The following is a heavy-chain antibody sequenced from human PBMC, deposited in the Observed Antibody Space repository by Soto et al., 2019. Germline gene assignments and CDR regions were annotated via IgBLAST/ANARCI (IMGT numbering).Heavy chain of an antibody. Sequence: SWSVQHENGQGLEWMGWISAYNGNTNYAQKLQGRVTMTTDTSTSTAYMELRSLRSDDTAVYYCARDLLYSGSYYSDYWGQGTLVTVSS. D-gene: IGHD1-26*01. J-gene: IGHJ4*02. CDR3: ARDLLYSGSYYSDY. CDR2: ISAYNGNT. V-gene: IGHV1-18*01.